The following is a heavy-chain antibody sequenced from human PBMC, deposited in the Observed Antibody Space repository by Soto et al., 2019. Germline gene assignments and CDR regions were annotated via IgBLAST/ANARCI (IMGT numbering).Heavy chain of an antibody. J-gene: IGHJ4*02. CDR2: INAGNGNT. D-gene: IGHD4-17*01. CDR3: ATDYGDYVVDY. V-gene: IGHV1-3*05. CDR1: GYTFTSYA. Sequence: QVQLVQSGAEEKKPGASVKVSCKASGYTFTSYAMHWVRQAPGQRREWMGWINAGNGNTKYSQKFQGRVTITRDTSASTAYMELSSLRSEDTAVYYCATDYGDYVVDYWGQGTLVTVSS.